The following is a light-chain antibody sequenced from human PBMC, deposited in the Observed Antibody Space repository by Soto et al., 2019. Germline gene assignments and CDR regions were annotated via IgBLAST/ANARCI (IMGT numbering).Light chain of an antibody. CDR1: QSVTSR. CDR2: GAS. Sequence: EIVMTQSPATLSVSPGERATVSCRASQSVTSRLAWYQQKPGQAPRLLIYGASTRATGIPSRFSGSGSGTEFTLTISSLQSEDFAVYYCKHYNELPLTFGGGTKVEI. CDR3: KHYNELPLT. V-gene: IGKV3-15*01. J-gene: IGKJ4*01.